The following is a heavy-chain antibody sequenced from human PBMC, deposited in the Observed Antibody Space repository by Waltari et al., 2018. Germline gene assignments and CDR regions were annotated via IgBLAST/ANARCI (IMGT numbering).Heavy chain of an antibody. J-gene: IGHJ6*04. Sequence: QVQLVQSGAEVKKTGSSVKVSCKASGGPLSGHSIPWVRQAPGHGVGWVGGLITILGKIDLAQKFQGRVSITTYESTDTAYMELNSLTNEDTGVYYCARGEYNFAWGCSWDVWGKGTTVTVSS. D-gene: IGHD3-16*01. V-gene: IGHV1-69*05. CDR3: ARGEYNFAWGCSWDV. CDR2: LITILGKI. CDR1: GGPLSGHS.